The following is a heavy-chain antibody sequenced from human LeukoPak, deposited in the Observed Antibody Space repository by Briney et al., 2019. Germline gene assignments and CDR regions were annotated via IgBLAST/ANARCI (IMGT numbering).Heavy chain of an antibody. D-gene: IGHD4-17*01. CDR1: GGSISSYY. CDR3: ARDRDYGDYVDAFDI. Sequence: SETLSLTCTVSGGSISSYYWSWIRQPPGKGLEWIGYIYYSGSTNYNPSLKSRVTISVDMSKNQFSLKLSSVTAADTAVYYCARDRDYGDYVDAFDIWGQGTMVTVSS. V-gene: IGHV4-59*12. J-gene: IGHJ3*02. CDR2: IYYSGST.